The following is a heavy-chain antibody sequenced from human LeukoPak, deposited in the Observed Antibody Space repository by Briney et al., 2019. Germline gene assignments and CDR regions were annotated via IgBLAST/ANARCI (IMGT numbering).Heavy chain of an antibody. CDR1: GFTFDNYG. J-gene: IGHJ4*02. CDR2: INWNGGST. V-gene: IGHV3-20*04. Sequence: GGSLRLSCAASGFTFDNYGMSWVRQAPGKGLEWVSGINWNGGSTGYADSVKGRFTISRDNAKNSLYLQMNSLRAEDTALYYCARATRGWLGFDYWGQGTLVTVSS. CDR3: ARATRGWLGFDY. D-gene: IGHD1-26*01.